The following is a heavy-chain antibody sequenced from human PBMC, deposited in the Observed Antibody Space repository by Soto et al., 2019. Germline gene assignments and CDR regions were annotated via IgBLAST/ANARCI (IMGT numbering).Heavy chain of an antibody. J-gene: IGHJ3*02. CDR3: ARGRKTGRDAFDI. D-gene: IGHD1-1*01. V-gene: IGHV1-2*04. Sequence: ASVKVSCKASGYTFTGYYMHWVRQAPGQGLEWMGWINPNSGGTNYAQKFQGWVTMTRDTSISTAYMELSRLRSDDTAVYYCARGRKTGRDAFDICGQGKMVTASS. CDR2: INPNSGGT. CDR1: GYTFTGYY.